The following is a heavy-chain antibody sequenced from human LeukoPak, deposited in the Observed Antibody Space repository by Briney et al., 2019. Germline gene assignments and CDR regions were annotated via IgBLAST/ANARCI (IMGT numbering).Heavy chain of an antibody. Sequence: ASVKVSCKASGYTFTSYGISWVRQAPGQGLEWMGWISAYNGNTNYAQKLQGRVTMTTDTSTSTAYMELRSLRSDDTAVYYCARDSDLFYGGENEDFDYWGQGTLVTASS. D-gene: IGHD4-23*01. CDR3: ARDSDLFYGGENEDFDY. CDR1: GYTFTSYG. V-gene: IGHV1-18*01. J-gene: IGHJ4*02. CDR2: ISAYNGNT.